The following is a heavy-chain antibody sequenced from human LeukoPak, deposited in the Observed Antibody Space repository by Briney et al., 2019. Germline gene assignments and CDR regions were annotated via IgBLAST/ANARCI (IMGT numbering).Heavy chain of an antibody. D-gene: IGHD3-22*01. V-gene: IGHV3-33*08. CDR2: IWYDGSNK. Sequence: PGGSLRLSCAASGFTFSSYGMHWVRQAPGKGLEWVAVIWYDGSNKYYADSVKGRFTISRDNSKNTLYLQMNSLKTEDTAVYYCTTVGYYYDSSGYVFDYWGQGTLVTVSS. CDR3: TTVGYYYDSSGYVFDY. J-gene: IGHJ4*02. CDR1: GFTFSSYG.